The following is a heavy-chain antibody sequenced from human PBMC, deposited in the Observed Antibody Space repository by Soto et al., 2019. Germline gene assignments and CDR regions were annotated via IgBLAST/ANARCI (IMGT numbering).Heavy chain of an antibody. CDR2: MYYSGAT. CDR1: GGSISSNSYY. J-gene: IGHJ4*02. D-gene: IGHD3-3*01. V-gene: IGHV4-39*01. CDR3: ARGDGFWSGYSYLNY. Sequence: SETLSLTCTVSGGSISSNSYYWDWIRQPPGKGLEWIGSMYYSGATYHNPSLQSRVTISVDTSKNQFSLHLSSVTAADTAVYYCARGDGFWSGYSYLNYWGQGTPVTGSS.